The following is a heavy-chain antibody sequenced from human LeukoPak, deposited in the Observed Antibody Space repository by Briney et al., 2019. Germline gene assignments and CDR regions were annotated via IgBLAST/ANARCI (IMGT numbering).Heavy chain of an antibody. CDR3: ARSGPYGDFDY. D-gene: IGHD4-17*01. Sequence: RRSVRLSCATSGFTFSSYAMYWARQAPGKGLEWVAVMSSDGSNKYHAESVRGRFTISRDNSRNTLFLHMSSLRAEDTAVYYCARSGPYGDFDYWGQGTLVAVSS. V-gene: IGHV3-30*14. CDR2: MSSDGSNK. CDR1: GFTFSSYA. J-gene: IGHJ4*01.